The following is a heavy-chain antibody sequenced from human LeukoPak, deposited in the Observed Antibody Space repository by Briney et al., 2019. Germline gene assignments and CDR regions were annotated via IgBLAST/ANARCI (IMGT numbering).Heavy chain of an antibody. J-gene: IGHJ4*02. V-gene: IGHV3-33*06. D-gene: IGHD3-22*01. CDR1: GFTFSSYG. Sequence: GGSLRLSCAASGFTFSSYGMHWVRQAPGKGLEWVAVIWYDGSNKYYADSVKGRFTISRDNSKNTLYLQTNSLRAEDTAVYYCAKGFYYDSSGWVDYWGQGTLVTVSS. CDR3: AKGFYYDSSGWVDY. CDR2: IWYDGSNK.